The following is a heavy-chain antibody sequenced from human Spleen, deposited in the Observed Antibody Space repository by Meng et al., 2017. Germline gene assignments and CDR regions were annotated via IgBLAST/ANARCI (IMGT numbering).Heavy chain of an antibody. V-gene: IGHV4-30-4*01. J-gene: IGHJ4*02. CDR1: GGSITSGDYY. CDR3: ARQRYRGVIGY. CDR2: IYYSGST. D-gene: IGHD3-10*01. Sequence: QVQLQQWGAGLLKPSETLSLTCAVSGGSITSGDYYWSWIRQPPGKGLEWIGYIYYSGSTYYNPSLKSRVTISVDTSKNQFSLKLSSVTAADTAVYYCARQRYRGVIGYWGQGALVTVSS.